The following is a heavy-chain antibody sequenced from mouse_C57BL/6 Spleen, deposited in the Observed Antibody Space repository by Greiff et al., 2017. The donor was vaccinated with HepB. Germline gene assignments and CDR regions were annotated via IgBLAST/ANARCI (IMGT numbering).Heavy chain of an antibody. CDR1: GFSFNTYA. V-gene: IGHV10-1*01. Sequence: GGGLVQPKGSLKLSCAAFGFSFNTYAMNWDRQGPGKGLEGVASIRSKSNNYATYYADSVKDRFTISRDDSESMLYLQMNNLKAEDTAMYYCVRHRGAMDYWGQGTSVTVSS. J-gene: IGHJ4*01. CDR3: VRHRGAMDY. CDR2: IRSKSNNYAT.